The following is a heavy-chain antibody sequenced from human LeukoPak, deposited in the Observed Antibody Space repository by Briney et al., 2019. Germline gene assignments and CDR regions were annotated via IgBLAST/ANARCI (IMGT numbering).Heavy chain of an antibody. CDR1: GFTFSSYG. CDR3: ARASSTSCYY. V-gene: IGHV3-23*01. CDR2: ISGSGGST. D-gene: IGHD2-2*01. Sequence: GGSLRLSCAASGFTFSSYGMTWVRQAPGKGLEWVSTISGSGGSTYYADSVKGRFTISRDNSKNTLYLQMNSLRVEDTAVYYCARASSTSCYYWGQGTLVTVSS. J-gene: IGHJ4*02.